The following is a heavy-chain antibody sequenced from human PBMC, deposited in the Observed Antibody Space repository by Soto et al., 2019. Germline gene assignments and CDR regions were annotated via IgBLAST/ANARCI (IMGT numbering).Heavy chain of an antibody. CDR1: GFTFGNAW. CDR2: VKSKNDGGTT. V-gene: IGHV3-15*07. J-gene: IGHJ4*01. CDR3: TTDSYITSIIVRFDY. Sequence: GGSLRLSCAASGFTFGNAWINWVRQAPGKGLEWVGRVKSKNDGGTTDFAAPVKGRFAISRDDSKNMVYLEMNSLQTEDRAIYYCTTDSYITSIIVRFDYWGHGTLVTVSS. D-gene: IGHD3-22*01.